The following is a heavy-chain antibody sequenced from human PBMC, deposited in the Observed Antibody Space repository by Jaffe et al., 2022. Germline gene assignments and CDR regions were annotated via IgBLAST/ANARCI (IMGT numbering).Heavy chain of an antibody. CDR1: GFSLSTSGVG. CDR2: IYWDDDK. D-gene: IGHD3-9*01. Sequence: QITLKESGPTLVKPTQTLTLTCTFSGFSLSTSGVGVGWIRQPPGKALEWLALIYWDDDKRYSPSLKSRLTITKDTSKNQVVLTMTNMDPVDTATYYCAHRLLSVLTGYYTSLDAFDIWGQGTMVTVSS. CDR3: AHRLLSVLTGYYTSLDAFDI. J-gene: IGHJ3*02. V-gene: IGHV2-5*02.